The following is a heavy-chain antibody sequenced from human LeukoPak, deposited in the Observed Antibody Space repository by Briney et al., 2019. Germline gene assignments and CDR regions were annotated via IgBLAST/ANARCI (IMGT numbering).Heavy chain of an antibody. J-gene: IGHJ4*02. CDR3: ARGTDTAMGGALDY. Sequence: PGGSLRLSCAASGFTFSSYEMNWVRQAPGKGLEWVSYISSSGSTIYYADSVKGRFTISRDNAKNSLYLQMNSLRAEDTAVYYCARGTDTAMGGALDYWGQGTLVTVSS. D-gene: IGHD5-18*01. V-gene: IGHV3-48*03. CDR2: ISSSGSTI. CDR1: GFTFSSYE.